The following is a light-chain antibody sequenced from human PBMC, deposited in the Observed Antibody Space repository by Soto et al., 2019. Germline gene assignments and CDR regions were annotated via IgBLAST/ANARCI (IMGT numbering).Light chain of an antibody. CDR1: QSLVHSDGIAY. CDR2: AAS. V-gene: IGKV2-30*02. CDR3: QQYGSSGT. J-gene: IGKJ1*01. Sequence: DVVMTQSPLSLPVTLGQPASISCRSNQSLVHSDGIAYFSWYQQKPGKAPKLLIYAASGLPSGVPSRFSGSGSGTDFTLTISRLEPEDFAVYYCQQYGSSGTFGQGTKVDI.